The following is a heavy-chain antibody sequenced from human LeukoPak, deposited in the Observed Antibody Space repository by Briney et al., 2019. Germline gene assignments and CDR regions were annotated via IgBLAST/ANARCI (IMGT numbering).Heavy chain of an antibody. Sequence: GGSLRLSCEASGLTLSTYWMHWVRQAPGKGLVWVSHIKTDGSSTTYADSVKGRFTISRDNAKNTLYLQMNSLRAEDTDVYYSAKDGGYTQDYWGQGTLVTVSS. D-gene: IGHD5-12*01. V-gene: IGHV3-74*01. CDR3: AKDGGYTQDY. CDR1: GLTLSTYW. CDR2: IKTDGSST. J-gene: IGHJ4*02.